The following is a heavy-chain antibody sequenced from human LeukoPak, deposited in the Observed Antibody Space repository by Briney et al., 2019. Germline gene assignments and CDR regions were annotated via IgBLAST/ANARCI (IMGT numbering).Heavy chain of an antibody. Sequence: KPSETLSLTCTVSGGSISSYYWNYIRQPPGKGLEWIGYIYYSGTTSYNPSLKSRVSISVDTSKNQISLKLSSVTAADTAVYYCARDQGEGLDIWGQGTMVTVSS. CDR3: ARDQGEGLDI. D-gene: IGHD1-26*01. CDR2: IYYSGTT. CDR1: GGSISSYY. V-gene: IGHV4-59*01. J-gene: IGHJ3*02.